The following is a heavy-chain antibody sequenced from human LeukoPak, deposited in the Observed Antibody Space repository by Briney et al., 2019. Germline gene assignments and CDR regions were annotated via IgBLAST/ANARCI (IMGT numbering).Heavy chain of an antibody. CDR3: ARRAYYDSSGFAFDI. V-gene: IGHV4-59*08. CDR1: GGFNTHYY. D-gene: IGHD3-22*01. CDR2: FYHSAST. Sequence: SETLSLTCSVSGGFNTHYYWTWIRQPPGKGLEWIGYFYHSASTNYNPSLKSRVTISVDTSKNQFSLKLSSVTAADTAVYYCARRAYYDSSGFAFDIWGQGTMVTVSS. J-gene: IGHJ3*02.